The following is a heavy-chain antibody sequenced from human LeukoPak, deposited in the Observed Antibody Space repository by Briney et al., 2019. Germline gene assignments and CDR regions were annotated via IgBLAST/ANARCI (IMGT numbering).Heavy chain of an antibody. Sequence: PGGSLRLSCAASGFTFSNAWMNWVRQAPGKGLEWVGRIKSKTDGGTTDNAAPVKGRFTISRDDSKNTLYLQMNSLKTEDTAVYYCSTTYYYDSSEGYWGQGTLVTVSS. V-gene: IGHV3-15*07. J-gene: IGHJ4*02. CDR1: GFTFSNAW. CDR2: IKSKTDGGTT. CDR3: STTYYYDSSEGY. D-gene: IGHD3-22*01.